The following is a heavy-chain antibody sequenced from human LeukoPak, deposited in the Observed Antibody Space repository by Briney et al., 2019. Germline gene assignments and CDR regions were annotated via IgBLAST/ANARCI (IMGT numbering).Heavy chain of an antibody. J-gene: IGHJ4*02. CDR3: AVHTLTPSSDY. CDR2: ISGSGDST. CDR1: GFTFSSYG. D-gene: IGHD2-15*01. V-gene: IGHV3-23*01. Sequence: PGGSLRLSCAASGFTFSSYGMTWVRQAPGKGLEWVSAISGSGDSTFYADSLRGRFTISRDNSKNTLYLQMNSLRAEDTAIYYCAVHTLTPSSDYWGQGTLVTVSS.